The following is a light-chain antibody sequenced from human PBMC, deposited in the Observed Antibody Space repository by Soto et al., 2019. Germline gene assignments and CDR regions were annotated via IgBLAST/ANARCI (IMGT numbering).Light chain of an antibody. V-gene: IGKV3-15*01. CDR2: GAS. CDR1: QSVSSN. Sequence: EIVMTQSPATLSVSPGETATLSCRASQSVSSNLAWYQQKPGRAPTLLIYGASTRATGIPARFSGSGSGTEFTLTISSLQSEDFAVYYCQQYNNWYTFGQGTKLEIK. CDR3: QQYNNWYT. J-gene: IGKJ2*01.